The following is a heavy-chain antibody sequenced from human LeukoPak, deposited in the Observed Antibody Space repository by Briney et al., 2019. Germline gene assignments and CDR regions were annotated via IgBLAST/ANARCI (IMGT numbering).Heavy chain of an antibody. CDR3: ARHGAPAAAGSVFDI. CDR1: GYKFTTHW. J-gene: IGHJ3*02. V-gene: IGHV5-51*01. CDR2: IYPSDSHN. D-gene: IGHD6-13*01. Sequence: GESLKISCQVSGYKFTTHWIGWVRQMPGKGLGGMGVIYPSDSHNKYSPSFQGQVTISADKSSNTAHLQWSSLKASDTAMYYCARHGAPAAAGSVFDIWGQGTMVTVSS.